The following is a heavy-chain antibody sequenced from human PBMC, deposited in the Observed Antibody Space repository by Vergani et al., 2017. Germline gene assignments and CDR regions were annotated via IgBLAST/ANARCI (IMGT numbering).Heavy chain of an antibody. CDR2: IKNTVEST. J-gene: IGHJ4*02. CDR3: GRGSHNYN. Sequence: EVQLLQSEGAVVQPGGSLRLSCVASGFTFSSHAMSWVRQGHGQGLEWVSSIKNTVESTDYADSVKVRFTISRDNSKNTLYLQMNSLRVEDTTVYYCGRGSHNYNWGQGTLVTVSS. CDR1: GFTFSSHA. V-gene: IGHV3-23*01. D-gene: IGHD5-24*01.